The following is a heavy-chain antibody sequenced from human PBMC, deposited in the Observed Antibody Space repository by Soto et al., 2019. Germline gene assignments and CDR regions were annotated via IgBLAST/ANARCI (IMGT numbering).Heavy chain of an antibody. V-gene: IGHV1-3*01. J-gene: IGHJ4*02. CDR2: INAGKGNT. CDR1: GYTFTSYA. Sequence: QVQLVQSGAEVKKPGASVKVSCKASGYTFTSYAIHWVRQAPGQRLEWMGWINAGKGNTKYSQKFQGRVTITRDTSASTAYMELSSLTPEDTAVYYCARAGDDCSTTTCYVIDYWGQGTLVTVSS. CDR3: ARAGDDCSTTTCYVIDY. D-gene: IGHD2-2*01.